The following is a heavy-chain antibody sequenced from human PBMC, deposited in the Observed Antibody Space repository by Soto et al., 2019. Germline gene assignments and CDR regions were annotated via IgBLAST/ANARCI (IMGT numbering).Heavy chain of an antibody. Sequence: QVQLVQSGAEVKKPGSSVKVSCKAYGGTFSSYAISWVRQAPGQGLEWMGGIIPIFGTANYAQKFQGRVTITADESTSTAYMELSSLRSEDTAVYYCARDAWRTNGVWGFDYWGQGTLVTVSS. CDR2: IIPIFGTA. D-gene: IGHD2-8*01. V-gene: IGHV1-69*01. CDR3: ARDAWRTNGVWGFDY. J-gene: IGHJ4*02. CDR1: GGTFSSYA.